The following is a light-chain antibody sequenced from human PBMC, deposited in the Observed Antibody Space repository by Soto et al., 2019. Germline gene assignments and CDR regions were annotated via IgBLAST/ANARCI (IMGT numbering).Light chain of an antibody. CDR3: QQHSTYPVT. J-gene: IGKJ4*01. V-gene: IGKV1-5*01. CDR1: QDISRY. CDR2: DGS. Sequence: DIPMTQSPSTLSASVGDRVTITCRASQDISRYLAWYQQKSGKAPELLMYDGSTLNSAVPSRFSGGGSGTEFTLTISSLQPDDFATYYCQQHSTYPVTFGGGTKVEVK.